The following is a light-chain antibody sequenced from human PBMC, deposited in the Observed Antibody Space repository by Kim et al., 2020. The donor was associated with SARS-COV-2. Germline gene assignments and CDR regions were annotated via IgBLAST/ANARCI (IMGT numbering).Light chain of an antibody. CDR3: NSRDSSGNLWV. J-gene: IGLJ3*02. CDR1: SLRSYY. V-gene: IGLV3-19*01. CDR2: GKN. Sequence: SSELTQDPAVSVALGQTVRITCQGDSLRSYYASWYQQKPGQAPVLVIYGKNNRPSGIPDRFSGSSSGNTASLTITGAQAEDEAYYYCNSRDSSGNLWVFGGCTQLTVL.